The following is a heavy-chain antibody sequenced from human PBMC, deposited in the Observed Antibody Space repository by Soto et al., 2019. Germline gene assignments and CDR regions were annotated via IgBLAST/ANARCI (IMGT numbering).Heavy chain of an antibody. CDR1: GFTFREAW. D-gene: IGHD3-16*01. V-gene: IGHV3-15*07. J-gene: IGHJ4*02. Sequence: EVQLVESGGCLVKPGGSLRVSCAASGFTFREAWMNWFRQAPGKGLEWVGRIKSRTDGGTIEYATPVKGRFIISRDDSKNTLYLQMDSLKTEDTAVYYCWGSAYWGQGTLVTVSS. CDR2: IKSRTDGGTI. CDR3: WGSAY.